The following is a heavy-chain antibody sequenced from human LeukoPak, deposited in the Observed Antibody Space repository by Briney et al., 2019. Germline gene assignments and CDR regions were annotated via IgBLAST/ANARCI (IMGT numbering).Heavy chain of an antibody. CDR1: GGTFSSYA. D-gene: IGHD2-2*01. Sequence: GASVKVSCKASGGTFSSYAISWVRQAPGQGLEWMGGIIPIFGTANYAQKFQSRVTITADESTSTAYMELSSLRSEDTAVYYCARGGPIVVVPAAPSEVDAFDIWGQGTMVTVSS. CDR2: IIPIFGTA. J-gene: IGHJ3*02. CDR3: ARGGPIVVVPAAPSEVDAFDI. V-gene: IGHV1-69*13.